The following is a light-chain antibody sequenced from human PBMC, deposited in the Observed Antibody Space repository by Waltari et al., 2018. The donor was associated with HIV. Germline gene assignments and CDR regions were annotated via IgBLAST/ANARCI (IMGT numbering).Light chain of an antibody. J-gene: IGKJ2*03. V-gene: IGKV3-11*01. CDR2: DAS. CDR1: QSVYNY. Sequence: EIVLTQSPATLSLSPGERATLSCRASQSVYNYVGWYQQKPGQAPRLLIYDASNRATGIPARFSGSGSGTDFTLTISSLQAEDVAVYYCLQYYETSYSFGQGTKLEIK. CDR3: LQYYETSYS.